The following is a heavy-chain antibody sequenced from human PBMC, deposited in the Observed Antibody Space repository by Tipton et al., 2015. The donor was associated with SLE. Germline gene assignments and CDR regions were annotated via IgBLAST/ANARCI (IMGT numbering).Heavy chain of an antibody. V-gene: IGHV4-59*01. Sequence: TLSLTCTVSGGSISSYYWSWIRQPPGKGLEWIGYIYYSGSTNYNPSLKSRVTISVDTSKNQFSLKLSSVTAADTAVYYCASRTTPLPHWVGDIFDVWGQGSMVTVSS. J-gene: IGHJ3*01. CDR3: ASRTTPLPHWVGDIFDV. CDR1: GGSISSYY. D-gene: IGHD2-21*01. CDR2: IYYSGST.